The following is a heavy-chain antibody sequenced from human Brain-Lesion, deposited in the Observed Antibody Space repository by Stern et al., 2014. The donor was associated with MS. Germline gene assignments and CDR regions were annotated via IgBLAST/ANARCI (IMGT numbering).Heavy chain of an antibody. CDR3: ARGERWFDS. D-gene: IGHD3-10*01. Sequence: EMKLVESGGGFVQPGGSLRLSCAASGFTFRNYSLHCVRQAPGKGLVWVSRVNNDGRRTSYADSVKGRFTMSRDNAKNTLYLQMNSLRVEDTAIYYCARGERWFDSWGQGTLVTVSS. CDR2: VNNDGRRT. CDR1: GFTFRNYS. V-gene: IGHV3-74*02. J-gene: IGHJ5*01.